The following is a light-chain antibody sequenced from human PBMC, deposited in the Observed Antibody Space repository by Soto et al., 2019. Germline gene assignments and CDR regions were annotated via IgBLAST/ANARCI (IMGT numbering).Light chain of an antibody. V-gene: IGLV2-23*02. CDR1: SSDVGTYNL. CDR3: CSSAGSSIFV. J-gene: IGLJ2*01. CDR2: EVI. Sequence: QSVLTQPASVSGSPGQSITISCTGSSSDVGTYNLVSWYQHHPGKAPKLMISEVIKRPSGVSNRFSGSKSGNTASLTISGLQAEDEADYYCCSSAGSSIFVFGGGTKLTV.